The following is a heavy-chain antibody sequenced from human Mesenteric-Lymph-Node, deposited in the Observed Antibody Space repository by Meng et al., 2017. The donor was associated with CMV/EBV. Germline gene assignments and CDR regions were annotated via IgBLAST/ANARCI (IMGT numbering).Heavy chain of an antibody. CDR2: MYRDGNT. D-gene: IGHD3-16*01. V-gene: IGHV3-53*01. CDR3: ARDYVDGLDV. CDR1: GFDVSTHY. J-gene: IGHJ6*02. Sequence: GGSLRLSCAAYGFDVSTHYMSWVRQAPGKGLEWVSVMYRDGNTKHADSVKGRCTISRDKSKNTLHLQMNSLRAADTAVYYCARDYVDGLDVWGQGTTVTVSS.